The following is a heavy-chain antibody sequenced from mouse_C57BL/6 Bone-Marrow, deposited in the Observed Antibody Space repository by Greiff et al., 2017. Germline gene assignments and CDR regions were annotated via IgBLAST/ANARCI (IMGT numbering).Heavy chain of an antibody. J-gene: IGHJ1*03. Sequence: VQLQQSGAELVKPGASVKLSCTASGFNIKDYYMHWVKQRTEQGLEWIGRIDPEDGETNYAPKFQGKATITADTSSNTAYLQLSSLTSEDTAVYYCANSGSSTPWSGDVWGTGTTVTVSS. V-gene: IGHV14-2*01. CDR2: IDPEDGET. D-gene: IGHD1-1*01. CDR3: ANSGSSTPWSGDV. CDR1: GFNIKDYY.